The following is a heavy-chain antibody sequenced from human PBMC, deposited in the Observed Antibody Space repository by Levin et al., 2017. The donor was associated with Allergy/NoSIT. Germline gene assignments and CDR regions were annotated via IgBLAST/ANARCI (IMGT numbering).Heavy chain of an antibody. V-gene: IGHV1-69*01. CDR3: ARDGRVAATVDGFDI. CDR2: IIPLFGTA. D-gene: IGHD2-15*01. Sequence: PGGSLRLSCKASGGTSNSFDISWVRQAPGQGLEWMGGIIPLFGTANYAPKFQGRLTITADESTRTVYMELNSLRSDDTAVYYCARDGRVAATVDGFDIWGQGTKVTVSS. CDR1: GGTSNSFD. J-gene: IGHJ3*02.